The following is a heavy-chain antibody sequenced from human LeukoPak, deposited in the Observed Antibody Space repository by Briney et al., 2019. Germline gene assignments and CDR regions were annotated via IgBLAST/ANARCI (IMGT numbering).Heavy chain of an antibody. Sequence: ASVKVSCKSSGYTFTCSYMHWVRQAPGQELEWMGWINPNSGGTNYAQKVQGRVTMTRDTSISTTYMELSRLRSDDTAVYYCASDLRISARPSWFDPWGQGTLVAVSS. CDR1: GYTFTCSY. V-gene: IGHV1-2*02. CDR3: ASDLRISARPSWFDP. CDR2: INPNSGGT. D-gene: IGHD6-6*01. J-gene: IGHJ5*02.